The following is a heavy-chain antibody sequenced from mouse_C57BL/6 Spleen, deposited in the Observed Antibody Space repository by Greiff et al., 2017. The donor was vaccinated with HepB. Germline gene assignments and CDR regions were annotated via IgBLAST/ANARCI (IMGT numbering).Heavy chain of an antibody. CDR2: INPGSGGT. Sequence: QVQLQQSGAELVRPGTSVKVSCKASGYAFTNYLIEWVKQRPGQGLEWIGVINPGSGGTNYNEKFKGKTTLTADKSSSTAYMQLSSLTSEDSAVYFCAREGGRGWFAYWGQGPLVTVSA. V-gene: IGHV1-54*01. J-gene: IGHJ3*01. D-gene: IGHD3-3*01. CDR3: AREGGRGWFAY. CDR1: GYAFTNYL.